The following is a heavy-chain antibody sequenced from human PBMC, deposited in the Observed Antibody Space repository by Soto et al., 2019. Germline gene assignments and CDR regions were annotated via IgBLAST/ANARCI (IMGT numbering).Heavy chain of an antibody. V-gene: IGHV1-18*04. CDR3: ARPGYSSSWYDY. CDR2: ISTYNGNT. J-gene: IGHJ4*02. Sequence: DASVKVSCKASGYTFTTYGINWVRQAPGQGLEWMGWISTYNGNTNYAQSLQGRVTVTRETSATTAYMELRSLRSDDTAVYYCARPGYSSSWYDYWGQGTLVT. CDR1: GYTFTTYG. D-gene: IGHD6-13*01.